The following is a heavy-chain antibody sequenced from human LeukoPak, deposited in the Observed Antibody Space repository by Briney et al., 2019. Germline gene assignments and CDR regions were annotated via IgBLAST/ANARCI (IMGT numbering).Heavy chain of an antibody. CDR3: ARGDTGAFDT. D-gene: IGHD3-10*01. CDR1: GFTFSSYG. CDR2: IRYDGSNK. Sequence: GGSLRLSCAASGFTFSSYGMHWVHQAPGKGLEWVAFIRYDGSNKYYADSVKGRFTISRDNSKNTLYLQMNSLRTDDTAVYYCARGDTGAFDTWGQGTMVTVSS. J-gene: IGHJ3*02. V-gene: IGHV3-30*02.